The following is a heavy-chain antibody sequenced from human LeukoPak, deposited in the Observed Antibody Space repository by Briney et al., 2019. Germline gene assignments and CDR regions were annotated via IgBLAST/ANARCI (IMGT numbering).Heavy chain of an antibody. CDR3: ATVNLARAFDI. CDR2: INSRSNDI. J-gene: IGHJ3*02. V-gene: IGHV3-21*04. CDR1: GFSFSDYS. D-gene: IGHD5-12*01. Sequence: GGSLRLSCVASGFSFSDYSMNWVRQAPGKGLEWVSSINSRSNDIYYADSVKGRFTISRDNAKNSLYLQMNSLRAEDTAVYYCATVNLARAFDIWGQGTMVTVSS.